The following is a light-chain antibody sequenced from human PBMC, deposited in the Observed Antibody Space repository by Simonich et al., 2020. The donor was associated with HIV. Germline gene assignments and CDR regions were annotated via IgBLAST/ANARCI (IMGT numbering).Light chain of an antibody. CDR3: SAYVGSNNYV. Sequence: QSALTQPASVSGSPGQSITISCTGTSSDVGGYNYVSWYQQYPGKAPKLLMYDVRKRPSGVSSRFSGSKSGNTASLTISRLQAEDEADYYCSAYVGSNNYVFGTGTKVTVL. CDR1: SSDVGGYNY. J-gene: IGLJ1*01. CDR2: DVR. V-gene: IGLV2-14*01.